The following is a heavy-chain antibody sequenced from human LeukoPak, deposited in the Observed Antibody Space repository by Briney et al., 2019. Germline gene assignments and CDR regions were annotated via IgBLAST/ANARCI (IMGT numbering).Heavy chain of an antibody. Sequence: PGGSLSLSCAASGFTFNNYWMSWVRQAPGKGPEWVANIKPDGGDKYYVGSVKGRFTISRDNDKNSMCLQMNSLRAEDTAVYYCARERGWELPSSFDSWGQGTLVTVSS. J-gene: IGHJ4*02. V-gene: IGHV3-7*01. CDR2: IKPDGGDK. D-gene: IGHD1-26*01. CDR1: GFTFNNYW. CDR3: ARERGWELPSSFDS.